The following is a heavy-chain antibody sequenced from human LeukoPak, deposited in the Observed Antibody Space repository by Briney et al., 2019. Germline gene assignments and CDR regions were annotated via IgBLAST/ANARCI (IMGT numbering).Heavy chain of an antibody. Sequence: GESLKISCKGSGYRFSTYWIGWVRQVPGKGLEWMGVIYPGDSDIRYRPSFQGQVTISADKSITTAYLQWSSLKASDTAMYYCARRGGPPYCSGGLCYYDHWGQGTLVTVSS. CDR2: IYPGDSDI. D-gene: IGHD2-15*01. CDR3: ARRGGPPYCSGGLCYYDH. V-gene: IGHV5-51*01. J-gene: IGHJ4*02. CDR1: GYRFSTYW.